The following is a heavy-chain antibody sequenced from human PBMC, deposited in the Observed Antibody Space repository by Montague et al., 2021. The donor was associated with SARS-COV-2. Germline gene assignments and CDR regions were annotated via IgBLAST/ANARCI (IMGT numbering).Heavy chain of an antibody. D-gene: IGHD6-13*01. CDR1: GFTFTDYF. Sequence: SLRLSCAAFGFTFTDYFMFWSRQAPGKGLEWISYISASGTDIYYADSVKGRFAISRDNAKNSLYLQMNSLRAEDTAVYYCARDIHTSSREGVDVWGQGTTVTVSS. J-gene: IGHJ6*02. V-gene: IGHV3-11*01. CDR3: ARDIHTSSREGVDV. CDR2: ISASGTDI.